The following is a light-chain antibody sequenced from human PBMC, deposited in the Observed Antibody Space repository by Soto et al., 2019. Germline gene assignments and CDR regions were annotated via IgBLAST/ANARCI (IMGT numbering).Light chain of an antibody. CDR2: KAS. J-gene: IGKJ1*01. CDR3: QQYKGT. V-gene: IGKV1-5*03. Sequence: DIQMTQSPSTLSASVGDRVTITCRASQSISNWWAWYQQKPGKAPKLLIYKASNLETGVPSRFSGSGSGTEFTLTISSLQPDDLATYYCQQYKGTFGQGTKVEIK. CDR1: QSISNW.